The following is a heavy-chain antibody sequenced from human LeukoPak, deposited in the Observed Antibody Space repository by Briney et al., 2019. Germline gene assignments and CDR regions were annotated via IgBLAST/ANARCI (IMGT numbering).Heavy chain of an antibody. J-gene: IGHJ4*02. CDR2: IRFTGSYI. D-gene: IGHD5-24*01. Sequence: GGSLRLSCAASGFTFSSYSLNWVRQAPGKGLEWVSSIRFTGSYIYYADSVKGRFTISRDDAKNLLSLQVISLRVEDTAVYYCARAAPRRDGYNSDYGGQGTLVTVSS. CDR3: ARAAPRRDGYNSDY. CDR1: GFTFSSYS. V-gene: IGHV3-21*01.